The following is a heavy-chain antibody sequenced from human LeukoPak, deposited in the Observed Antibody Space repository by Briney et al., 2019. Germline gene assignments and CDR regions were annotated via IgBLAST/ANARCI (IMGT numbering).Heavy chain of an antibody. CDR2: INPTGVST. V-gene: IGHV1-46*01. D-gene: IGHD2-21*02. CDR1: GGTFSSYA. Sequence: ASVKVSYKASGGTFSSYAISWVRQAPGEGLEWMGIINPTGVSTSYAQKFQGRVTMTRDTSTSTVYMELSSLGSEDTAVYYCARDHYHKVHSVMVTAPDYWGQGTLVIVSS. CDR3: ARDHYHKVHSVMVTAPDY. J-gene: IGHJ4*02.